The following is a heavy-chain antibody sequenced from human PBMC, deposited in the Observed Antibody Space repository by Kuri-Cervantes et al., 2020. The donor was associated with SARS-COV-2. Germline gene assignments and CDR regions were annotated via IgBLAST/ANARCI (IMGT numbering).Heavy chain of an antibody. CDR1: GGSISSSY. D-gene: IGHD4-17*01. CDR2: IYYSGSV. J-gene: IGHJ4*02. V-gene: IGHV4-59*01. Sequence: GSLRLSCTVSGGSISSSYWSWIRQPPGKGLEWIGYIYYSGSVSYNPSLMSRVTISVDTSKNQFSLRMTSVTAADPAVYYCTTVTPTSVFDFWSQGTLVTVSS. CDR3: TTVTPTSVFDF.